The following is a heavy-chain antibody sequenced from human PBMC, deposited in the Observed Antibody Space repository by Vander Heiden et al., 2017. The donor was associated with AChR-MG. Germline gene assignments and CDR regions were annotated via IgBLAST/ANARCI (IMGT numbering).Heavy chain of an antibody. CDR1: GFSLTTSGVG. CDR3: AHLSRGGWFDP. Sequence: QITLKESGPTLVKPTQTPTLTCTFSGFSLTTSGVGVGWIRQPPGKALEWLALIYWDDDERYSPSLKSRLTITKDTSKDQVVLTMTNMDPVDTGTYYCAHLSRGGWFDPWGQGTLVTVSS. V-gene: IGHV2-5*02. D-gene: IGHD3-16*01. J-gene: IGHJ5*02. CDR2: IYWDDDE.